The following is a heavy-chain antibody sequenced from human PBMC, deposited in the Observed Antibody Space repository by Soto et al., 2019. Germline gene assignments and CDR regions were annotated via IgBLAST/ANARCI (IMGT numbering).Heavy chain of an antibody. Sequence: QVQLVQSGAEVKKPGSSVKVSCKASGGTFSSYAISWVRQAPGQGLEWMGGIIPIFGTANYAQKFQGRVTITADESTSTAYMELSSLRSEDTAVYYCARVNLLDTVATMYYYGMDVWGQGTTVTVSS. CDR3: ARVNLLDTVATMYYYGMDV. CDR2: IIPIFGTA. V-gene: IGHV1-69*01. J-gene: IGHJ6*02. D-gene: IGHD5-12*01. CDR1: GGTFSSYA.